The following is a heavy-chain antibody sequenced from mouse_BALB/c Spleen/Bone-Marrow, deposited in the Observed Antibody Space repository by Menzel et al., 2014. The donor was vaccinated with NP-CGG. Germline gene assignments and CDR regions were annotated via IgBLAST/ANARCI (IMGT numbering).Heavy chain of an antibody. J-gene: IGHJ4*01. Sequence: VMLVESGPGLVAPSQSLSITCTVSGFSLTGYGLSWVRQSPGKGLEWLGMIWGDGSTDYNSALKSRLSISKDNSKSXVFLKMNSLQTDDTARYYCARDSFLITRALDYWGQGTSVTVSS. CDR3: ARDSFLITRALDY. V-gene: IGHV2-6-7*01. CDR2: IWGDGST. D-gene: IGHD2-4*01. CDR1: GFSLTGYG.